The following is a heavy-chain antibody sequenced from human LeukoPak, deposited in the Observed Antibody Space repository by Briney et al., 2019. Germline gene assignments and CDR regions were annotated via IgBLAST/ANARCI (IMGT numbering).Heavy chain of an antibody. CDR1: GFTFSSYG. D-gene: IGHD4-17*01. V-gene: IGHV3-23*01. J-gene: IGHJ4*02. CDR3: ARAGYGDHDYFDY. Sequence: PGGSLRLSCAASGFTFSSYGMSWVRQAPGKGLEWVSAISGSGGSTYYADSVKGRFTISRDNSKNTLYLQMNSLRAEDTAVYYCARAGYGDHDYFDYWGQGTLVTVSS. CDR2: ISGSGGST.